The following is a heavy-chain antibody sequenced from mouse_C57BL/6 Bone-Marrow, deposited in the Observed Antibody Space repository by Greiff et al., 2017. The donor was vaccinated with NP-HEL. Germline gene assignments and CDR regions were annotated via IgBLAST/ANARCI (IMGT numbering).Heavy chain of an antibody. V-gene: IGHV1-69*01. CDR3: ARSYYSNYLYYFDD. CDR2: IDPSDSYT. D-gene: IGHD2-5*01. CDR1: GYTFTSYW. Sequence: VQLQQPGAELVMPGASVKLSCKASGYTFTSYWMHWVKQRPGQGLEWIGEIDPSDSYTNYNQKFKGKSTLTVDKSSSTAYMQLSSLTSEDSAVYYCARSYYSNYLYYFDDWGQGTTLTVSS. J-gene: IGHJ2*01.